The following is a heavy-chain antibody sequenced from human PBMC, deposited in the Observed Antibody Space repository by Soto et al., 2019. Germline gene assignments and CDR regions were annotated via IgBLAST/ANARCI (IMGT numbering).Heavy chain of an antibody. V-gene: IGHV1-69*13. CDR2: IIPIFGTA. J-gene: IGHJ6*02. Sequence: SVKVSCKASGGTFSSYAISWVRQAPGQGLEWMGGIIPIFGTANYAQKFQGRVTITADESTSTAYMELSSLRSEYTAVYYCARARGYGGNSYYYYGMDVWGQGTTVTVSS. CDR1: GGTFSSYA. CDR3: ARARGYGGNSYYYYGMDV. D-gene: IGHD2-21*02.